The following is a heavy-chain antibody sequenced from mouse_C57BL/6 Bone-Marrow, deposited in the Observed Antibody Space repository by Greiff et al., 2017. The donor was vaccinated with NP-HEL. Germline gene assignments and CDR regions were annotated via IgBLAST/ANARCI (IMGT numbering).Heavy chain of an antibody. CDR3: ARISHSNPWFAY. Sequence: VQRVESGPGLVAPSQCLSITCTVSGFSLTSYAISWVRQPPGKGLEWLGVIWTGGGTNYNSALKSRLSISKDNSKSQVFLKMNSLQTDDTARYYCARISHSNPWFAYWGQGTLVTVSA. V-gene: IGHV2-9-1*01. J-gene: IGHJ3*01. D-gene: IGHD2-5*01. CDR1: GFSLTSYA. CDR2: IWTGGGT.